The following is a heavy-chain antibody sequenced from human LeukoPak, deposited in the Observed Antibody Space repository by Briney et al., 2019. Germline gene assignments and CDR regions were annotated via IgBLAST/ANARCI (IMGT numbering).Heavy chain of an antibody. CDR3: TRDGGSFCDFDY. D-gene: IGHD1-26*01. V-gene: IGHV3-64*02. J-gene: IGHJ4*02. Sequence: AGGSLRLSCAASGFTVSSNYMSWVRQAPGKGLEYVSVINTDGRITYYADSVKGRFTISRDNSKNTVYLQMGSLRGEDMAVYYCTRDGGSFCDFDYWGQGALVTVSS. CDR2: INTDGRIT. CDR1: GFTVSSNY.